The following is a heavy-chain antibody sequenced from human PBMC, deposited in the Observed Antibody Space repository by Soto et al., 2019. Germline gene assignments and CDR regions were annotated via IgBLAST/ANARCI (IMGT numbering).Heavy chain of an antibody. J-gene: IGHJ6*02. CDR3: ARQRIAAAGDYYYYGMDV. CDR1: GYSFTSYW. Sequence: GESLKISCKGSGYSFTSYWISWVRQMPGKGLEWMGRIDPSDSYTNYSPSFQGHVTISADKSISTAYLQWSSLKASDTAMYYCARQRIAAAGDYYYYGMDVWGQGTTVTVSS. V-gene: IGHV5-10-1*01. D-gene: IGHD6-13*01. CDR2: IDPSDSYT.